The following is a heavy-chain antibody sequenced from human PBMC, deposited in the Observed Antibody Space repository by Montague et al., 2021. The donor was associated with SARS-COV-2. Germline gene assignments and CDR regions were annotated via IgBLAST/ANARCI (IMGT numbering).Heavy chain of an antibody. CDR3: ARLAYCGADCFSGWGIFFDS. CDR1: GDSVSSNSAT. Sequence: CAISGDSVSSNSATWNWIRQSPSRGLEWLGRTYYRSMWKSDYARSVKSRIAINPDTSKNQFSLQLSSVTVADTAVYYCARLAYCGADCFSGWGIFFDSWGQGTLVTVSS. CDR2: TYYRSMWKS. D-gene: IGHD2-21*02. J-gene: IGHJ4*02. V-gene: IGHV6-1*01.